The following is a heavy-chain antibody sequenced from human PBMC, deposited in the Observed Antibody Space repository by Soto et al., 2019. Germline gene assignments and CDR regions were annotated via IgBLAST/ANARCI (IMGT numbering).Heavy chain of an antibody. CDR1: GFTFSSYS. J-gene: IGHJ6*02. CDR3: AREGIAAAQFRYYYYGMDV. D-gene: IGHD6-13*01. Sequence: EVQLVESGGGLVQPGGSLRLSCAACGFTFSSYSMNWVRQAPGKGLEWVSYISSSSSTIYYADSVKGRFTISRDNAKNSLYLQMNSLRDEDTAVYYCAREGIAAAQFRYYYYGMDVWGQGTTVTVSS. CDR2: ISSSSSTI. V-gene: IGHV3-48*02.